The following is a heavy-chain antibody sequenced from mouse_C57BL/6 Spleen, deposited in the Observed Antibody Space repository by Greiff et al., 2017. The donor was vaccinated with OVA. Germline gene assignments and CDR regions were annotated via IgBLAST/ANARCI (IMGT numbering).Heavy chain of an antibody. Sequence: DVKVEESGPGMVKPSQSLSLTCTVTGYSITSGYDWHWIRHFPGNKLEWMGYISYSGSTNSNPSLKSRISITHDTSKNHFFLKLNSVTTEDTATYYCAREANFYFDYWGQGTTLTVSS. CDR2: ISYSGST. D-gene: IGHD4-1*01. CDR1: GYSITSGYD. J-gene: IGHJ2*01. CDR3: AREANFYFDY. V-gene: IGHV3-1*01.